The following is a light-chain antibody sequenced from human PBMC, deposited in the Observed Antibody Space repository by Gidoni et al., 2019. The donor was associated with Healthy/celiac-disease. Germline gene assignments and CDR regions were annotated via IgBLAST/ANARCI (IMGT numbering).Light chain of an antibody. CDR3: SSYTSSSTVV. CDR2: EVS. V-gene: IGLV2-14*01. CDR1: SSDVGGYNY. J-gene: IGLJ2*01. Sequence: QSALTQPASVSGSPGQSITISCTGTSSDVGGYNYVSWYQQPPGKAPKLMIYEVSNRPSGVSNRFSGSKSGNTAFLTISGLQAEDGADYYCSSYTSSSTVVFGGGTKLTVL.